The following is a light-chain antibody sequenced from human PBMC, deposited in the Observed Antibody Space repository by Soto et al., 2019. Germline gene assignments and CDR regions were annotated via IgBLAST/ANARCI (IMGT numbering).Light chain of an antibody. CDR3: QQYASSPT. V-gene: IGKV3-20*01. Sequence: SVLSQSPGKLSFSPGERGPLSCRASQSVSSNYLAWYQQKPGQAPRRLIHAASSRATGIPDRFSGSGSGTDFTLTISRLEPEDFAVYYCQQYASSPTFGEGTRPEIK. CDR1: QSVSSNY. J-gene: IGKJ5*01. CDR2: AAS.